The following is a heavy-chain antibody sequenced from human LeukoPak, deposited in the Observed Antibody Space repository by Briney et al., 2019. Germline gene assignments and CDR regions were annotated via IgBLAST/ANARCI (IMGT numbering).Heavy chain of an antibody. CDR3: ARDLAVTNYYYGMDV. J-gene: IGHJ6*02. D-gene: IGHD4-17*01. Sequence: ASVKVSCKASGYTFTGYYMHWVRQAPGQGLEWMGWINPNSGGTNYAQKFQGRVTMTRDTSISTAYMELSRLRSDDTGVYYCARDLAVTNYYYGMDVWGQGTTVTVSS. CDR1: GYTFTGYY. CDR2: INPNSGGT. V-gene: IGHV1-2*02.